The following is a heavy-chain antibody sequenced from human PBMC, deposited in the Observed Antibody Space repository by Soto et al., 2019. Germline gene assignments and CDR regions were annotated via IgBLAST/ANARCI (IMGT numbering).Heavy chain of an antibody. CDR3: ARDGTPPRYGDDYFDY. J-gene: IGHJ4*02. CDR1: GFTFSDYY. D-gene: IGHD4-17*01. V-gene: IGHV3-11*01. CDR2: ISSSGSTI. Sequence: QVQLVESGGGLVKPGGSLRLSCAASGFTFSDYYMTWIHQAPGKGLEWVSYISSSGSTIYYADSVKGRFTISRDNAKNSLYLQMNSLRADDTAVYYCARDGTPPRYGDDYFDYWGQGTLVTVSS.